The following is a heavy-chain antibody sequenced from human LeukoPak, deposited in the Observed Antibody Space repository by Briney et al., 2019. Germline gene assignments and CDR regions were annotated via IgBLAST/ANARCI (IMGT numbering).Heavy chain of an antibody. D-gene: IGHD3-3*01. CDR3: ARDPRTKLYSYGMDV. Sequence: PGGSLRLSCAASGVTFSSDSMNWVGQAPGKGGEGGASISSSSRYIYYADSVKGRFTISRDNAKNSLYLQMNSLRAEDTAVYYCARDPRTKLYSYGMDVWGQGTTVTVSS. J-gene: IGHJ6*02. CDR2: ISSSSRYI. V-gene: IGHV3-21*01. CDR1: GVTFSSDS.